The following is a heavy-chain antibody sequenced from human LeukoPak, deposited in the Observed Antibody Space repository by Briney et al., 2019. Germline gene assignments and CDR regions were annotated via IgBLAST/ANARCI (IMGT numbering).Heavy chain of an antibody. J-gene: IGHJ4*02. CDR3: ARNLGEHGYKYPGSY. CDR2: ISHDGSEK. D-gene: IGHD5-24*01. Sequence: PGGSLRLSCAASGFTFSNYGMHWVRQAPGKGLEWVALISHDGSEKYYADSVKGRFTISRDNSRDTLNLHMYSLSSEDTAVYYCARNLGEHGYKYPGSYWGQGTLVTVSS. CDR1: GFTFSNYG. V-gene: IGHV3-30*03.